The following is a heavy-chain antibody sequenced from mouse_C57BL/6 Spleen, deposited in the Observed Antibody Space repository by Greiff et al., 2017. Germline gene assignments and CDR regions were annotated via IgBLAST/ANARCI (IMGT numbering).Heavy chain of an antibody. D-gene: IGHD3-2*02. CDR3: ARWGAQATSAWFAY. CDR1: GYSFTDYN. J-gene: IGHJ3*01. CDR2: INPNYGTT. Sequence: VHVKQSGPELVKPGASVKISCKASGYSFTDYNMNWVKQSNGKSLEWIGVINPNYGTTSYNQKFKGKATLTVDQSSSTAYMQLNSLTSEDSAVYYCARWGAQATSAWFAYWGQGALVTVSA. V-gene: IGHV1-39*01.